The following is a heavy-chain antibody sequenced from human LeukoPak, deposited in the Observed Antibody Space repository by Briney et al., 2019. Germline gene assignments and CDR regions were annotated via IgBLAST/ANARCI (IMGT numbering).Heavy chain of an antibody. V-gene: IGHV1-69*05. CDR2: IIPLFGTA. Sequence: ASLKVSCKASGGTFSSYAISWVRQAPRQTLEWMGGIIPLFGTANYAQKFQGRVTITTDESTSTAYMELSSLRSEDTAVYYCARALRYYDFWSGFQYYYYMDVWGKGTTVTVSS. D-gene: IGHD3-3*01. J-gene: IGHJ6*03. CDR1: GGTFSSYA. CDR3: ARALRYYDFWSGFQYYYYMDV.